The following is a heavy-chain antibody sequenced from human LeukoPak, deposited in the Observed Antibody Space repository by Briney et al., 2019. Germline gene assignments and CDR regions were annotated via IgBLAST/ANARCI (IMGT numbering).Heavy chain of an antibody. J-gene: IGHJ4*02. CDR1: GFTVSSNY. Sequence: GGSLRLSCAASGFTVSSNYMSWVRQAPGKGLEWVSVIYSGGSTYYADSVKGRFTISRDNSKNTLYLQMNSLRAEDTAVYYCAKRYYGSGNYDPLFDSWGQGILVTVSS. CDR3: AKRYYGSGNYDPLFDS. CDR2: IYSGGST. V-gene: IGHV3-53*01. D-gene: IGHD3-10*01.